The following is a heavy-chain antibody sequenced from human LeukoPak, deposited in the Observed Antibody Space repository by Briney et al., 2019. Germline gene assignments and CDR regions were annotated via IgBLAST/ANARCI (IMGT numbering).Heavy chain of an antibody. V-gene: IGHV3-49*03. CDR1: GFTFGDYA. D-gene: IGHD2-15*01. J-gene: IGHJ5*02. CDR3: TRVAYCSGGACSFDP. Sequence: GGSLRLPCTAPGFTFGDYAMNWLPQAPGKALEWVGFIRAKAYGGTTEYAASVKGRFTISRDDSKSIAYLQMNSLKTEDTAVYYCTRVAYCSGGACSFDPWGQGTLVIVSS. CDR2: IRAKAYGGTT.